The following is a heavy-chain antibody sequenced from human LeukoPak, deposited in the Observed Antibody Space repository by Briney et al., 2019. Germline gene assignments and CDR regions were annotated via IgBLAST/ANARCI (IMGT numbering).Heavy chain of an antibody. D-gene: IGHD3-3*01. V-gene: IGHV4-39*01. CDR2: VYYNGNT. J-gene: IGHJ4*02. CDR3: ARQRASGTWAFDY. CDR1: RGSISSRSDY. Sequence: SETLSLTCTVSRGSISSRSDYWWAWIRQPPGKWLEWIGSVYYNGNTYYNWSLKSRLTISVDTSKDQFSLNLASVTAADTAVYHCARQRASGTWAFDYWGQGTLLTVSS.